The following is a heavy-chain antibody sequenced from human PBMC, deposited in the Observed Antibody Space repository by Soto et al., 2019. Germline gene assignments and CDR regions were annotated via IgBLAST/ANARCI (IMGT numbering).Heavy chain of an antibody. J-gene: IGHJ6*03. V-gene: IGHV3-53*04. CDR1: GFTVSSNY. CDR2: IYNGGST. Sequence: GGSLRLSCAASGFTVSSNYMSWVRQAPGKGLEWVSVIYNGGSTYYADSVKGRFTIFRHNSKNTLYLQMNSLRAEDTAVYYCARDSGTSSHYYYYYMDVWGKGSTVTVS. CDR3: ARDSGTSSHYYYYYMDV.